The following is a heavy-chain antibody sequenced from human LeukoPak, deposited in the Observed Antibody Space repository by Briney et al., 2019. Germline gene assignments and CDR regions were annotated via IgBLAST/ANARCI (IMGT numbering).Heavy chain of an antibody. CDR3: AGHSYCRASSCYNY. D-gene: IGHD2-15*01. Sequence: PGGSLRLPCAASGFTFSSYGMHWVRHAPGKGLVWVSRINSDGSSTTYADSVKGRLTISRDNAKNTLYLQMNSLRADDTAVYYCAGHSYCRASSCYNYWGQGTLVTVSS. J-gene: IGHJ4*02. V-gene: IGHV3-74*01. CDR1: GFTFSSYG. CDR2: INSDGSST.